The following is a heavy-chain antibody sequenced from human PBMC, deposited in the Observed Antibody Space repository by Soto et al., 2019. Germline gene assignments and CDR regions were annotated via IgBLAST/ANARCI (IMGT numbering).Heavy chain of an antibody. Sequence: QLQLQESGSGLVKPSQTLSLTCAVSGGSISSGGYSWSWIRQPPGKGLEWIGYIYHSGSTYYNPSLKSRVTISVDRSKNQFSLKLSSVTAADTAVYYCARARRGKTPYYYGMDVWGQGTTVTVSS. CDR2: IYHSGST. V-gene: IGHV4-30-2*01. D-gene: IGHD3-16*01. CDR3: ARARRGKTPYYYGMDV. CDR1: GGSISSGGYS. J-gene: IGHJ6*02.